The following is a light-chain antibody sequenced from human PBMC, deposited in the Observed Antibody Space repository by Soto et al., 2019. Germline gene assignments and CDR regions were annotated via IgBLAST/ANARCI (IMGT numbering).Light chain of an antibody. CDR1: QSVSSSY. CDR2: GAS. Sequence: EIVLTQSPGTLSLCPGERATLSCRASQSVSSSYLAWYQQKPGQATRLLIYGASSRATCIPDRFSGSWSGTYFTLTISRLEPEDFAVYYCQQFCSSPLFTFGPGTKVDVK. V-gene: IGKV3-20*01. CDR3: QQFCSSPLFT. J-gene: IGKJ3*01.